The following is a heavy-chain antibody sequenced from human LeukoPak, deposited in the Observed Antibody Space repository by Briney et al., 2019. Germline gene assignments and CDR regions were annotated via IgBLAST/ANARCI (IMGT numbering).Heavy chain of an antibody. V-gene: IGHV4-59*08. CDR2: IYYSGST. Sequence: SETLSLTCTVSGGSISSYYWSWIRQPPGKGLEWIGYIYYSGSTNYNPSLKSRVTISVDTSKNQFSLKLSSVTAADTAVYYCARHGMTYYYFDYWGQGTLVTVSS. J-gene: IGHJ4*02. D-gene: IGHD2-21*02. CDR1: GGSISSYY. CDR3: ARHGMTYYYFDY.